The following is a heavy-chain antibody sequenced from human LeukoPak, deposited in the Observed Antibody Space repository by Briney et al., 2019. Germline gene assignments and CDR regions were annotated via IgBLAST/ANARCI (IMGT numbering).Heavy chain of an antibody. Sequence: SETLSLTCTVSGGSISSFYWNWIRQPPGKGLEWIGYIYHSESTNYNPSLKGRATISADTSKNQFSLKLSSVTAADTAAYYCARGTSYSGATFLYWGQGTLVTVSS. CDR2: IYHSEST. V-gene: IGHV4-59*01. J-gene: IGHJ4*02. D-gene: IGHD1-26*01. CDR1: GGSISSFY. CDR3: ARGTSYSGATFLY.